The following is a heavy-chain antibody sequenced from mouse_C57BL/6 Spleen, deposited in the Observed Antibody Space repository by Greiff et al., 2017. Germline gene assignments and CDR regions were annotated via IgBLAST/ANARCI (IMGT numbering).Heavy chain of an antibody. J-gene: IGHJ2*01. V-gene: IGHV1-64*01. Sequence: VQLQQPGAELVKPGASVKLSCKASGYTFTSYWMHWVKQRPGQGLEWIGMIHPNSGSTNYNEKFKSKATLTVDKSSSTAYMQLSSLTSEDSAVYYCARHWAYGSRGNYFDYWGQGTTLTVSS. CDR3: ARHWAYGSRGNYFDY. CDR2: IHPNSGST. D-gene: IGHD1-1*01. CDR1: GYTFTSYW.